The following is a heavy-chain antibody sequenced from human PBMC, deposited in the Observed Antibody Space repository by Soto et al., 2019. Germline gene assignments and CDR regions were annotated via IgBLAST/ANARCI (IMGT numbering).Heavy chain of an antibody. J-gene: IGHJ4*02. CDR2: IYNNGRT. Sequence: SETLSLTCSVSGGSVCDFYWNWLRQTPGKGLEWIGNIYNNGRTNYNPSLKNRVTISIDTSKNQFSLHLSSVTTADTAMYFCARGHGIYVRFDSWGQGTLVTVSS. D-gene: IGHD3-10*02. CDR1: GGSVCDFY. V-gene: IGHV4-59*02. CDR3: ARGHGIYVRFDS.